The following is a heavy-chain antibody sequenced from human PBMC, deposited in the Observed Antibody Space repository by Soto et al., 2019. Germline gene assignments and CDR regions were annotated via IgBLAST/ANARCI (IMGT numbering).Heavy chain of an antibody. Sequence: SETLSLTCTVSGGSISSGDYYWSWIRQPPGKGLEWIGYIYYSGSTYYNPSLKSRVAISVDTSKNQFSLKLSSVTAADTAVYYCARVVEVKQLVSNWFDPWGQGNLVTVSS. V-gene: IGHV4-30-4*01. J-gene: IGHJ5*02. CDR2: IYYSGST. CDR1: GGSISSGDYY. CDR3: ARVVEVKQLVSNWFDP. D-gene: IGHD6-6*01.